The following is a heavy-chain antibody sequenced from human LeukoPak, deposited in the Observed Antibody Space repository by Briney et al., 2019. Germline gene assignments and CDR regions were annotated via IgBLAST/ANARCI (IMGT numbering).Heavy chain of an antibody. D-gene: IGHD4-17*01. Sequence: ASVKVSCKASGYTFTSYAMNWVRQAPGQGLEWMGWINPNSGGTNYAQKFQGRVTMTRDTSISTAYMELSRLRSDDTAVYYCAREKGINGDYDYFDYWGQGTLVTVSS. CDR1: GYTFTSYA. V-gene: IGHV1-2*02. CDR3: AREKGINGDYDYFDY. CDR2: INPNSGGT. J-gene: IGHJ4*02.